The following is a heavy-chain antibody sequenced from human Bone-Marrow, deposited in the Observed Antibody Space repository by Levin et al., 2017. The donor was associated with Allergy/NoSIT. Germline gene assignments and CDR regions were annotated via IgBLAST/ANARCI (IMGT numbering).Heavy chain of an antibody. J-gene: IGHJ4*02. CDR1: GFTFGNAW. CDR2: IKGKTDGGTT. V-gene: IGHV3-15*01. Sequence: LTCVASGFTFGNAWMNWVRQAPGKGLQWVGRIKGKTDGGTTDYAAPVKGRFTISRDDSKKTLYLQMNNLKTEDTAIYYCTTRSHWGQGTLVTVFS. CDR3: TTRSH.